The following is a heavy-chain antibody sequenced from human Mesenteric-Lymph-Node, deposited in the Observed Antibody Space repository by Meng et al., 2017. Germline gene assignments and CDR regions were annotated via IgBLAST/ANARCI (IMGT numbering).Heavy chain of an antibody. Sequence: GGSLRLSCIASGFVFTGYAMSWVRQAPGKGLEWVSAVSGDGTRTYFADSVKGRFSISRDSSENTLSLQMNSLRAEDTAIYYCAKAGDGGWELDYFDSWGQGTLVTVSS. D-gene: IGHD3-10*01. V-gene: IGHV3-23*01. CDR1: GFVFTGYA. J-gene: IGHJ4*02. CDR3: AKAGDGGWELDYFDS. CDR2: VSGDGTRT.